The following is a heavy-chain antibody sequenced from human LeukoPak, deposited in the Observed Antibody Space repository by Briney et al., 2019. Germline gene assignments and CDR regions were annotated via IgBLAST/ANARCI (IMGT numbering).Heavy chain of an antibody. D-gene: IGHD3-3*01. CDR2: ISTYNGNT. CDR1: GYTFTSYG. CDR3: ARARGFLEWLLGGGYYFDY. J-gene: IGHJ4*02. Sequence: GASVKVSCKASGYTFTSYGISWVRQAPGQGLEWMGWISTYNGNTNYAQKLQGRVTMTTDTSTSTAYMELRSLRSDDTAVYYCARARGFLEWLLGGGYYFDYWGQGTLVTVSS. V-gene: IGHV1-18*01.